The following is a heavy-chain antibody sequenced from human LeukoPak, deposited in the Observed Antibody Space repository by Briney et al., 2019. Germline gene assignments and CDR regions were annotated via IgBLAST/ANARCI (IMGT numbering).Heavy chain of an antibody. D-gene: IGHD3-16*01. CDR1: GFTFSDYY. V-gene: IGHV3-11*04. CDR2: ISSSGSTI. Sequence: TGGSLRLSCAASGFTFSDYYMSWIRQAPGEGLEWVSYISSSGSTIYYADSVKGRFTISRDNAKNSLYLQMNSLRAEDTAVYYCAKDVNLYYDYVWGSSYWGQGTLVTVSS. CDR3: AKDVNLYYDYVWGSSY. J-gene: IGHJ4*02.